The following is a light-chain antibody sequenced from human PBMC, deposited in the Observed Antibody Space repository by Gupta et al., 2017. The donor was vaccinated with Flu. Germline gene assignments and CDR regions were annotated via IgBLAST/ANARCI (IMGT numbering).Light chain of an antibody. CDR2: ENN. CDR1: LSNIGTNS. Sequence: QSLLTQPPSVSAAPGQKVTISCSGSLSNIGTNSVSWYQQLPGTAPKLVIYENNRRPSGIPDRLSGSKSGTSATLGITGLQTGDEANYYCATWDSSLSIGAVVFGGGTTLTVL. J-gene: IGLJ2*01. CDR3: ATWDSSLSIGAVV. V-gene: IGLV1-51*02.